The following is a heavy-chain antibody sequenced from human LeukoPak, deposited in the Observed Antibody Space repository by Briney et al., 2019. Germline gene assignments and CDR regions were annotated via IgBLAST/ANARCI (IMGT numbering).Heavy chain of an antibody. CDR3: ARYGSSWNQLYNWFDP. CDR1: GFTFSSYW. CDR2: IKQDGSEK. D-gene: IGHD6-13*01. J-gene: IGHJ5*02. Sequence: GGSLRLSCAASGFTFSSYWMSWVRQAPGKGLEGVANIKQDGSEKYYVDSVKGRFTISRDNAKNSLYLQMNSLRAEDTAVYYCARYGSSWNQLYNWFDPWGQGTLVTVSS. V-gene: IGHV3-7*03.